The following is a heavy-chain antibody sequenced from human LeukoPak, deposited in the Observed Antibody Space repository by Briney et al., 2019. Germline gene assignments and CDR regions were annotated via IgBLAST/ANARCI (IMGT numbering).Heavy chain of an antibody. D-gene: IGHD2-15*01. Sequence: VASVKVSCKASGHTFNKYGVSWVRQAPGQGLEWIGWISTEDGDTRYAQKLQGRVTMTADASTSTVYMELRSLRSDDTAVYYCARDWYCDGGTCYDCFDPWGQGTVLTVSS. CDR1: GHTFNKYG. CDR3: ARDWYCDGGTCYDCFDP. V-gene: IGHV1-18*01. CDR2: ISTEDGDT. J-gene: IGHJ5*02.